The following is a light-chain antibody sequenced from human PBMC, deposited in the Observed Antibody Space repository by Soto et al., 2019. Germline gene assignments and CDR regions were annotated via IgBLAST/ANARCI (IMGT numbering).Light chain of an antibody. CDR1: SSDIGTYNR. J-gene: IGLJ3*02. Sequence: QSALTQPPSVSGSPGQSVTISCTGTSSDIGTYNRVSWYQQSPGTTPKLIISEVTNRLSGVPDRFSGSKSGNTASLTISGLQAEDEADYYCGSYTTSSTWVFGGGTKLTVL. V-gene: IGLV2-18*02. CDR3: GSYTTSSTWV. CDR2: EVT.